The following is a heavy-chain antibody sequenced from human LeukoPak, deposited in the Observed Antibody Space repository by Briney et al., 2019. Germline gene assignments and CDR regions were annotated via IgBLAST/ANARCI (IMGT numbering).Heavy chain of an antibody. CDR2: IYHSGST. V-gene: IGHV4-38-2*02. Sequence: SETLSLTCTVSGYSISSGYYWGWIRQPPGKGLEWIGSIYHSGSTNYNPSLKSRVTVSVDTSKNQFSLKLSSVTAADTAVYYCARGRGFMVRGVAVRFDYWGQGTLVTVSS. CDR3: ARGRGFMVRGVAVRFDY. J-gene: IGHJ4*02. CDR1: GYSISSGYY. D-gene: IGHD3-10*01.